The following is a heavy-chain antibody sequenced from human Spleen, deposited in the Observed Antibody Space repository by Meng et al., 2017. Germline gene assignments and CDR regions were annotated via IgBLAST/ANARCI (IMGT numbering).Heavy chain of an antibody. CDR3: AHSGARGGEDFDF. CDR2: IYWSDVK. D-gene: IGHD2-21*01. V-gene: IGHV2-5*01. Sequence: ITLKGTGPTLGKTTETLTLPCTFSGFSVTRAGVGVGWIRQPPGKALEWLALIYWSDVKRYSPSLESRLTITKDSSKNQVVLTLTNMDPVDSATYFCAHSGARGGEDFDFWGQGMMVTVSS. J-gene: IGHJ4*02. CDR1: GFSVTRAGVG.